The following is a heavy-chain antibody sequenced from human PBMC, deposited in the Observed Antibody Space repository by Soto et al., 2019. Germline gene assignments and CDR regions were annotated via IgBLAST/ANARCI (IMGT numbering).Heavy chain of an antibody. CDR3: ARDMPDCNSISCYFAY. CDR2: ISYDGTDK. Sequence: LRLSCAASGFTFNSYNMYWVRQPPGKGLEWVAVISYDGTDKYYADSVKGRFTISRDNSKNTLYLQMNSLRTEDTAVYYCARDMPDCNSISCYFAYWGQGTLVTVSS. J-gene: IGHJ4*02. V-gene: IGHV3-30-3*01. CDR1: GFTFNSYN. D-gene: IGHD2-2*01.